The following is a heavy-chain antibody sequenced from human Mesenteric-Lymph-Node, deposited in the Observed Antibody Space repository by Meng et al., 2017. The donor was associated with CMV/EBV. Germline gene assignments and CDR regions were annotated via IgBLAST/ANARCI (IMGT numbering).Heavy chain of an antibody. Sequence: CSFSGFYLSAYGLGVGWLRQPPGKALEWLALIYWDDDKRYSPSLKSRLTITTDTSKSQVALTMTNMDPVDTATYFCVRRTYYGNDDYWGQGAQVTVSS. CDR2: IYWDDDK. CDR3: VRRTYYGNDDY. J-gene: IGHJ4*02. V-gene: IGHV2-5*02. D-gene: IGHD2-21*01. CDR1: GFYLSAYGLG.